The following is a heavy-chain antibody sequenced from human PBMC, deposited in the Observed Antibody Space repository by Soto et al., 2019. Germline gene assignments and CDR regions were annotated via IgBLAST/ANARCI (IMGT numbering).Heavy chain of an antibody. J-gene: IGHJ3*02. Sequence: ASVKVSCKASGYTFTSYGISWVRQAPGQGLEWMGWISAYNGNTSYAQKLQGRVTMTTDTSTSTAYMELRSLRSDDTAVYYCARDITGIAAAGPYAFDIWGQGTMVTVSS. CDR2: ISAYNGNT. CDR1: GYTFTSYG. CDR3: ARDITGIAAAGPYAFDI. V-gene: IGHV1-18*01. D-gene: IGHD6-13*01.